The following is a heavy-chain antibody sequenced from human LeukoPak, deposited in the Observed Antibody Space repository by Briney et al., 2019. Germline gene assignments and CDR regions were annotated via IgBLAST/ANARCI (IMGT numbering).Heavy chain of an antibody. V-gene: IGHV3-21*01. Sequence: GGSLRLSCAASGFTFLTYTMNWVRQAPGTGLEWVSSISSSSAYMYYADSVKGRFTISGDDAKNSLYLQMNSLRAEDTAVYYCARARIAAAGTGAFDIWGQGTMVTVSS. D-gene: IGHD6-13*01. J-gene: IGHJ3*02. CDR1: GFTFLTYT. CDR2: ISSSSAYM. CDR3: ARARIAAAGTGAFDI.